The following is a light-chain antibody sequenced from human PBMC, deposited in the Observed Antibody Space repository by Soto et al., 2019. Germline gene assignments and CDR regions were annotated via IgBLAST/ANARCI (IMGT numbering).Light chain of an antibody. Sequence: EIVLTQSPGTLSLSPGERATLSFRASQSVSSSYLAWYQQKPGQAPRLLIYGASSRATGIPDRFSGSGSGTDFTLTISRLEPEDFAMYYCHQYGTSPPVTFGQGTRLEIK. CDR1: QSVSSSY. CDR2: GAS. CDR3: HQYGTSPPVT. V-gene: IGKV3-20*01. J-gene: IGKJ5*01.